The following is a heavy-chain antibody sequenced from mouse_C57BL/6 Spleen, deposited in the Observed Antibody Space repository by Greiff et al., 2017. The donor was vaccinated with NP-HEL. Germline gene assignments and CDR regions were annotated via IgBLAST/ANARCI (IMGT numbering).Heavy chain of an antibody. D-gene: IGHD2-3*01. CDR3: ARGGYSYAMDY. CDR1: GYTFTSYW. V-gene: IGHV1-69*01. Sequence: QVQLQQPGAELVKPGASVKLSCKASGYTFTSYWMHWVKQRPGQGLEWIGEIDPSDSYTNYNQKFKGKSTLTVDKSSSTAYMQLSSLTSEDSAVYYCARGGYSYAMDYWGQGTSVTVSS. J-gene: IGHJ4*01. CDR2: IDPSDSYT.